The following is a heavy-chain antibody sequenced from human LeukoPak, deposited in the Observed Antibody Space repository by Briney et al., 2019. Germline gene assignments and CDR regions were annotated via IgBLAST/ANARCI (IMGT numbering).Heavy chain of an antibody. Sequence: IPSETLSLTCSLSGASLSSSYWSWIRQPAGKGLEWIGRVYSSGSTNYNPSLKSRVSISVDTSKNQFSLRLSSVTAADTAVYYCARGGYCGGDCYFYYWGQGTLVTVSS. J-gene: IGHJ4*02. D-gene: IGHD2-21*02. CDR1: GASLSSSY. V-gene: IGHV4-4*07. CDR2: VYSSGST. CDR3: ARGGYCGGDCYFYY.